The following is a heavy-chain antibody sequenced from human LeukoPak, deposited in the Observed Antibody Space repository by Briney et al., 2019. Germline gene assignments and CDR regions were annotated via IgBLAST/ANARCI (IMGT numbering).Heavy chain of an antibody. CDR1: HDALSSSSYY. CDR3: ANQPEYCTSTGCYANWFDP. CDR2: IYYSGST. D-gene: IGHD2-2*01. V-gene: IGHV4-39*02. Sequence: SETLSLTCTVSHDALSSSSYYWAWIRQPPGKGLEWIGRIYYSGSTDYNPSLKSRVTISVDTSKNHFSLKLSSVTAADTALYYCANQPEYCTSTGCYANWFDPWGPGTLVTVSS. J-gene: IGHJ5*02.